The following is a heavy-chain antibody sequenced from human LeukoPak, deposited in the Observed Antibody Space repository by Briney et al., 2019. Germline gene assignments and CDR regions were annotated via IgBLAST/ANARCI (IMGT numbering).Heavy chain of an antibody. Sequence: GGSLRLSCAASGFTVSSNYMSWVRQAPGKGLEWVSVIYSGGNTYYADSVKGRSSISRDNSKNTLYLQMNSLRAEDTAVYYCARDGGRSDAFDIWGQGTMVTVSS. V-gene: IGHV3-66*01. CDR3: ARDGGRSDAFDI. CDR2: IYSGGNT. D-gene: IGHD3-3*01. CDR1: GFTVSSNY. J-gene: IGHJ3*02.